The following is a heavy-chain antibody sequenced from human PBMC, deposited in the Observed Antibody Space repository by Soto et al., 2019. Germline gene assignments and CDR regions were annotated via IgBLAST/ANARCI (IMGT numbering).Heavy chain of an antibody. D-gene: IGHD4-4*01. CDR2: IKSKNDGGTT. J-gene: IGHJ5*01. Sequence: GGSLRVSCVASGLTFSDYHMDWVRQAPGKGLEWVGRIKSKNDGGTTDYAAPVKDRFTISKDDSKNTLYLQMNSLKTEDTGVYFCITDLPTSPPPADSRGHGTLVTVPS. CDR1: GLTFSDYH. V-gene: IGHV3-15*07. CDR3: ITDLPTSPPPADS.